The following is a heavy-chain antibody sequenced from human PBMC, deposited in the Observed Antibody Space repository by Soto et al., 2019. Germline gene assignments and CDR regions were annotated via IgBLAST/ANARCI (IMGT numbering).Heavy chain of an antibody. D-gene: IGHD2-15*01. CDR1: GGSLSGYY. CDR2: INHSGST. CDR3: ARGRYCSGGSCYRGMDWFDP. V-gene: IGHV4-34*01. Sequence: PSETLSLTCAVYGGSLSGYYWSWIRQPPGKGLEWIGEINHSGSTNYNPSLKSRVTISVDTSKNQFSVKLSSVTAADTAVYYCARGRYCSGGSCYRGMDWFDPWGQGTLVTVSS. J-gene: IGHJ5*02.